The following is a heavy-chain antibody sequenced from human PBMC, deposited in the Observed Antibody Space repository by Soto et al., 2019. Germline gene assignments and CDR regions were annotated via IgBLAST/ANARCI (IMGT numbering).Heavy chain of an antibody. CDR1: GFYFSGYW. V-gene: IGHV3-74*01. J-gene: IGHJ4*02. D-gene: IGHD6-13*01. CDR2: INTYGSDT. Sequence: GGSLRLSCAASGFYFSGYWMHWVRQVPGKGLVWFSRINTYGSDTLYADSVEARFAVSRDNTKNTLYLQMSSLRAEDAAIYYCVRAAARGGYWGQGTLGTGSP. CDR3: VRAAARGGY.